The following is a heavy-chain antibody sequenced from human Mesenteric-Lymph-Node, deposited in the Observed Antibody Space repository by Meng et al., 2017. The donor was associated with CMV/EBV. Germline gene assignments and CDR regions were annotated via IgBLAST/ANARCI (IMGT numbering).Heavy chain of an antibody. V-gene: IGHV3-21*05. J-gene: IGHJ5*02. CDR3: ARGLYSAYDNWFDP. CDR1: GFTFSSYN. D-gene: IGHD5-12*01. Sequence: GESLKISCAASGFTFSSYNMNWVRQAPGKGLEWVSYISSSSSHIYYADSVKGRFTISRDNAKNSLYLQMSSLRAEDTAVYHCARGLYSAYDNWFDPWGQGTLVTVSS. CDR2: ISSSSSHI.